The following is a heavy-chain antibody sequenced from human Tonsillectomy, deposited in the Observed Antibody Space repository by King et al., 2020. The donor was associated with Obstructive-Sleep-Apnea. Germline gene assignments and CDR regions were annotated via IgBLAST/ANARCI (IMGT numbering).Heavy chain of an antibody. Sequence: VQLVKSGGGLVQPGGSLRLSCAASGFTFSRYWMHWVRQAPGKGLVWVSRINSDGSNTTYADSVKGRFTISRDNAKNTLYLQMNSLRAEDTAVYYCARVGSGTLYGMDVWGQGTTVSVSS. CDR3: ARVGSGTLYGMDV. V-gene: IGHV3-74*01. D-gene: IGHD3-10*01. J-gene: IGHJ6*02. CDR2: INSDGSNT. CDR1: GFTFSRYW.